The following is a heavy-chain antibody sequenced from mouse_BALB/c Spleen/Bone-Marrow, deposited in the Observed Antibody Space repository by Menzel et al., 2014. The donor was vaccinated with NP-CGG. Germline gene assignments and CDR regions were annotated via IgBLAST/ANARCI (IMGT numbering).Heavy chain of an antibody. CDR1: GFTFSSYT. CDR2: ITSGGGYT. Sequence: EVKLVESGGGLVKPGGSLKLSCAASGFTFSSYTMSWVRQTPEKRLEWVATITSGGGYTYYPDSVKGRFTISRDKAKSTLYLQMSSLKSEDTAMYYCTRDLYDGYSYYAMDYWGQGTSVTVSS. V-gene: IGHV5-6-4*01. J-gene: IGHJ4*01. CDR3: TRDLYDGYSYYAMDY. D-gene: IGHD2-3*01.